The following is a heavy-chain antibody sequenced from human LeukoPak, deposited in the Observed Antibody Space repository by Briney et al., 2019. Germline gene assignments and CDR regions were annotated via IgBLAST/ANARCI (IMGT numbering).Heavy chain of an antibody. J-gene: IGHJ5*02. Sequence: ASVKVSRKASGGTYSSYAISWVRQAPGQGLEWMGWINPNSGGTNYAQKFQGRVTMTRDTSIGTAYMELSRLRSDDTAVYYCAREIVVVPAAQFDPWGQGTLVTVSS. CDR2: INPNSGGT. V-gene: IGHV1-2*02. CDR1: GGTYSSYA. CDR3: AREIVVVPAAQFDP. D-gene: IGHD2-2*01.